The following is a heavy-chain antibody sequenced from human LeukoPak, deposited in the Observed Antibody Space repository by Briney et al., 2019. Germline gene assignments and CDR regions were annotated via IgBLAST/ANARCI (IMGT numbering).Heavy chain of an antibody. J-gene: IGHJ4*02. Sequence: SETLSLTCTVSGYSISSGYYWGWIRQPPGKGLEWIGSIYHSGSTYYNPSLKSRVTISVDTSKNQFSLKLSSVTAADTAVYYCAGSYSGSYSPQSLFDYWGQGTLVTVSS. CDR2: IYHSGST. D-gene: IGHD1-26*01. V-gene: IGHV4-38-2*02. CDR1: GYSISSGYY. CDR3: AGSYSGSYSPQSLFDY.